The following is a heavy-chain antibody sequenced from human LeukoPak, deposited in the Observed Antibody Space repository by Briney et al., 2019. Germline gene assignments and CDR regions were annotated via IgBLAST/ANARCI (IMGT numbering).Heavy chain of an antibody. Sequence: PGGSLRLSCAASGFTFSIYSMNWVRQAPGKGLEWVSSISSSSSYIYYADSVKGRFTISRDNAKNSLYLQMNSLRAEDTAVYYCARDGTASYYFDYWGQGTLVTVSS. D-gene: IGHD2-21*02. CDR2: ISSSSSYI. CDR3: ARDGTASYYFDY. V-gene: IGHV3-21*01. CDR1: GFTFSIYS. J-gene: IGHJ4*02.